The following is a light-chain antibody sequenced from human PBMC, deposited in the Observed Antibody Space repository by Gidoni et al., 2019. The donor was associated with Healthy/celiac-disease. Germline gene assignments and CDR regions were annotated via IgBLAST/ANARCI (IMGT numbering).Light chain of an antibody. CDR2: DAA. J-gene: IGKJ3*01. CDR1: QSVSSD. Sequence: IVLTQSPATLSLSPGERATLSCRASQSVSSDLAWYQQNPGQAPRLLISDAANRATGIPARFRGSGSGTDLNLTISSIEPEDFEVDDCQQRSKWPPMFTFXRXTKVEIK. V-gene: IGKV3-11*01. CDR3: QQRSKWPPMFT.